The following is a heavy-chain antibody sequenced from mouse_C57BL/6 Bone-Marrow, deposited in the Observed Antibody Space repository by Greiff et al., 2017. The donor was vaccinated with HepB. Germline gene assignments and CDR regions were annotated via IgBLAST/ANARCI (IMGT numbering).Heavy chain of an antibody. V-gene: IGHV1-81*01. Sequence: QVQLKQSGAELARPGASVKLSCKASGYTFTSYGISWVKQRTGQGLEWIGEIYPRSGNTYYNENVKGKATLTADKSSGTAYMELRSLTSEDSAVYFCARRGLRRGGYWGQGTTLTVSS. CDR2: IYPRSGNT. J-gene: IGHJ2*01. CDR3: ARRGLRRGGY. CDR1: GYTFTSYG. D-gene: IGHD2-4*01.